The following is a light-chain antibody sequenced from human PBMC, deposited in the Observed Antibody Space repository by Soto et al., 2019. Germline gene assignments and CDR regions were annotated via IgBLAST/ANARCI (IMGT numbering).Light chain of an antibody. CDR2: TAS. V-gene: IGKV1-9*01. CDR1: QGITNY. CDR3: QQFHTYPWT. J-gene: IGKJ1*01. Sequence: DVHLTQSPSFLSASVGDRVTITCRASQGITNYLAWYQQKPGKAPKPLIYTASTLQSGVPSRFSGSGAGAEFTLTITGLQPEDFATYFCQQFHTYPWTFGQGTKVEIK.